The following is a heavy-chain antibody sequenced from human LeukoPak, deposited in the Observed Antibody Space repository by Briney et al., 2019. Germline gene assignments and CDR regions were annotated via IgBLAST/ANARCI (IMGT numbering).Heavy chain of an antibody. CDR2: ISAYNGNT. V-gene: IGHV1-18*01. Sequence: GASVKVSCKASGYTFTSYGINWVRQAPGQGLEWMGWISAYNGNTNYAQKLQGRVTMTTDTSTSTAYMELRSLRSDDTAVYYCATGPREYDYVWGSYRANWFDPWGQGTLVTVSS. J-gene: IGHJ5*02. CDR1: GYTFTSYG. D-gene: IGHD3-16*02. CDR3: ATGPREYDYVWGSYRANWFDP.